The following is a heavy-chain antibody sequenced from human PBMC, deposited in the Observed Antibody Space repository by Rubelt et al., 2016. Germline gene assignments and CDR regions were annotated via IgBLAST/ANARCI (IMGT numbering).Heavy chain of an antibody. CDR1: GYTLTTLA. V-gene: IGHV7-4-1*02. Sequence: QVQLVQSGAEVKKPGASVKISCKASGYTLTTLAMNWVRQAPGQGLEWMGWINANTGDPTYAQGFTGCFVFSLDTSVNTAYRQISSLQPEDTAVYFCARGHYGAWGQGTLVTVSS. D-gene: IGHD4/OR15-4a*01. CDR3: ARGHYGA. J-gene: IGHJ5*02. CDR2: INANTGDP.